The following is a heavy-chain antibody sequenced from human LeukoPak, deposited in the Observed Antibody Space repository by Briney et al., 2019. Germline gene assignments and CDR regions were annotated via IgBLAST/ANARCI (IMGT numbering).Heavy chain of an antibody. V-gene: IGHV3-23*01. CDR1: GFTFTNYA. D-gene: IGHD6-19*01. Sequence: PGGSLRLSCAASGFTFTNYAMNWVRQAPGKGLEWVSAISGSGGSTYYADPVKGRFTISRDNSNNTLYLQMNSLRAEDTAVYYCAKVSEAGVAGYPGGGLDYWGQGTLVTVSS. CDR2: ISGSGGST. J-gene: IGHJ4*02. CDR3: AKVSEAGVAGYPGGGLDY.